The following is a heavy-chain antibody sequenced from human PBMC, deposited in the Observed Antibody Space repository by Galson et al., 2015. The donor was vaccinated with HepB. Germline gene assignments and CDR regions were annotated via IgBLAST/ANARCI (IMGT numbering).Heavy chain of an antibody. Sequence: SLRLSCAASGFNVGSSYMSWVRQAPGKGLEWVSVIYAGGFPYYTDSVQGRFTISRDNSKNTLYLQMNTLRAEDTAVYYCTRGDHSGYCTTTPCYQWGQGTLVAVSS. D-gene: IGHD2-2*01. CDR1: GFNVGSSY. CDR3: TRGDHSGYCTTTPCYQ. V-gene: IGHV3-53*01. J-gene: IGHJ1*01. CDR2: IYAGGFP.